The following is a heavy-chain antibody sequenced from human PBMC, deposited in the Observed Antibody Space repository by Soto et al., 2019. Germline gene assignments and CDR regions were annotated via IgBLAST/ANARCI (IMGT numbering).Heavy chain of an antibody. CDR3: AGVIEDDYYYGMDV. J-gene: IGHJ6*02. CDR1: GYTFTSYG. D-gene: IGHD3-16*02. CDR2: IIPILGIA. V-gene: IGHV1-69*04. Sequence: GASVKVSCKASGYTFTSYGISWVRQAPGQGLEWMGRIIPILGIANYAQKFQGRVTITADKSTSTAYMELSSLRSEDTAVYYCAGVIEDDYYYGMDVWGQGTTVTVSS.